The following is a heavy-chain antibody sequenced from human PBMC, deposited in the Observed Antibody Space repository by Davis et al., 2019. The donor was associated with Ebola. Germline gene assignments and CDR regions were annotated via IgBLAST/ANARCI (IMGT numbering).Heavy chain of an antibody. V-gene: IGHV3-53*04. CDR2: IYSGGST. CDR1: GFTFSSYS. J-gene: IGHJ6*02. CDR3: ARAMTRHLGMDV. Sequence: PGGSLRLSCAASGFTFSSYSMSWVRQAPGKGLEWVSVIYSGGSTYYADSVKGRFTISRHNSKNTLYLQMNSLRAEDTAVYYCARAMTRHLGMDVWGQGTTVTVSS.